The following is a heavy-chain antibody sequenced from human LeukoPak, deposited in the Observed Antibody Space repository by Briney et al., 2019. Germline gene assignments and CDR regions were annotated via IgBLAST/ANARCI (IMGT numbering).Heavy chain of an antibody. J-gene: IGHJ4*02. CDR3: AKHSSLDY. Sequence: GGSLRLSCAASGFTFSSYGMHWVRQAPGKGLEWVAVISYDGSNKYYADSVKGRFTISRDDSKNTLYLQMNSLRAEDTAVYYCAKHSSLDYWGQGTLVTVSS. CDR1: GFTFSSYG. CDR2: ISYDGSNK. D-gene: IGHD6-13*01. V-gene: IGHV3-30*18.